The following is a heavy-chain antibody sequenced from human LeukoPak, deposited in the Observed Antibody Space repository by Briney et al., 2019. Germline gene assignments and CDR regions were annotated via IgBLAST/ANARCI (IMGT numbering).Heavy chain of an antibody. J-gene: IGHJ4*02. CDR2: IYHSGST. Sequence: SETLSLTCTVSGGSISSGGYYWSWIRQPPGKGLEWIGYIYHSGSTYYNPSLKSRVTISVDRSKNQFSLKLSSVTAADTAVYYCARETLGDFRSGPDYWGQGTLVTVSS. CDR3: ARETLGDFRSGPDY. V-gene: IGHV4-30-2*01. D-gene: IGHD3-3*01. CDR1: GGSISSGGYY.